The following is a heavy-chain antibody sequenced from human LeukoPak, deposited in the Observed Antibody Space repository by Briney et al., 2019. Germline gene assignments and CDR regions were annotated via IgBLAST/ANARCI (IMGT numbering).Heavy chain of an antibody. V-gene: IGHV3-74*01. CDR3: GREFDY. CDR1: GFTFSTYW. J-gene: IGHJ4*02. Sequence: GGSLRLSCAASGFTFSTYWMHWLRHAPGKGLVWVSRIYSDGSRTFYADSVKGRFTISRDNAKNTLYLQMNSLRAEDTAVYYYGREFDYWGQGTLVTGSS. CDR2: IYSDGSRT.